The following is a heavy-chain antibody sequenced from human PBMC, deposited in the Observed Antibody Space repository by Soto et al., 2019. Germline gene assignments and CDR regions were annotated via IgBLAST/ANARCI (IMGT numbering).Heavy chain of an antibody. Sequence: SETLSLTCSASGGSITSSSHFWGWVRQPPGKGLEWIGTIYFTGNTYYTPSLKSRLTMSIDTPKNEFSLRLNSVTAADTAVYYCAGQTFTIAAASYGRSNWFDPWGPGTLVTVSS. CDR1: GGSITSSSHF. D-gene: IGHD6-25*01. V-gene: IGHV4-39*01. J-gene: IGHJ5*02. CDR2: IYFTGNT. CDR3: AGQTFTIAAASYGRSNWFDP.